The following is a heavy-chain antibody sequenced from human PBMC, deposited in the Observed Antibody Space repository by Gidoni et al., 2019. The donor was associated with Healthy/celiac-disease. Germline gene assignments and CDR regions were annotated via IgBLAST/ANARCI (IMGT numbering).Heavy chain of an antibody. V-gene: IGHV3-21*01. Sequence: EVQLVESGGGLVKPGGSLRLSCASSGFTFSSYSMNWVRQAPGKGLEWVSSISSSSSYIYYADSVKGRFTISRDNAKNSLYLQMNSLRAEDTAVYYCARVGFYYDSSGYYPMETDYWGQGTLVTVSS. CDR3: ARVGFYYDSSGYYPMETDY. D-gene: IGHD3-22*01. CDR2: ISSSSSYI. J-gene: IGHJ4*02. CDR1: GFTFSSYS.